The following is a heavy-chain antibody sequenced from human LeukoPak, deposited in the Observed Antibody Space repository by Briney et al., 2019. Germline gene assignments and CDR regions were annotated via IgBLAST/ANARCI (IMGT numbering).Heavy chain of an antibody. CDR3: ARDFGRGCCSSTSCYGWFDP. Sequence: AGGSLRLSCAASGFTVSSKYMSWVRQAPGKGLEWVSVIFSGDNTYYADSVKGRFTISRDNSKNTLYLQMNSLRAEDTAVYYCARDFGRGCCSSTSCYGWFDPWGQGTLVTVSS. CDR1: GFTVSSKY. J-gene: IGHJ5*02. D-gene: IGHD2-2*01. V-gene: IGHV3-66*02. CDR2: IFSGDNT.